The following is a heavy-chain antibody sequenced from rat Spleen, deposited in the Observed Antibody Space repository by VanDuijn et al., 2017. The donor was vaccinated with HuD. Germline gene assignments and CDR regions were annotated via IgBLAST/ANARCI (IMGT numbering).Heavy chain of an antibody. CDR3: ARHYGGYSEYVMDA. Sequence: EVQLMESNGGLVQPGRSLKLSCAASGFTFSNYGMHWIRQAPTKGLEWVASISPSGGSTYYRDSVKGRFTISRDNAKSTLYLQMDSLRSEDTATYYCARHYGGYSEYVMDAWGQGASVTVSS. CDR1: GFTFSNYG. J-gene: IGHJ4*01. CDR2: ISPSGGST. D-gene: IGHD1-11*01. V-gene: IGHV5-19*01.